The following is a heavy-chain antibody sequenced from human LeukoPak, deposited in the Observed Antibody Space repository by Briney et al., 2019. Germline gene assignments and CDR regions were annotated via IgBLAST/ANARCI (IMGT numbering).Heavy chain of an antibody. D-gene: IGHD6-6*01. Sequence: PSETLSLTCAVYGGSFSGYFWSWIRQPPGKGLEWIGEINPSGNTNYNPSLKSRVTISVDTSKSQFSLKLTSVTAADTAVYYCVGDSSSSPHYFDPWGQGTLVTVSS. V-gene: IGHV4-34*01. CDR1: GGSFSGYF. CDR3: VGDSSSSPHYFDP. CDR2: INPSGNT. J-gene: IGHJ5*02.